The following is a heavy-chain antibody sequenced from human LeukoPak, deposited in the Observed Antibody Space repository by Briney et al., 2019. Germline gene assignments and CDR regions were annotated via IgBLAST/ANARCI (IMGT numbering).Heavy chain of an antibody. J-gene: IGHJ4*02. Sequence: GGSLRLSCAASGFIFTSYSMNWVRQAPGKGLEWVSYISSSSSTIYYADSVKGRFTISRDNAKNSLYLQMNSLRAEDTAVYYCARQRAGLTVTTSDYWGQGTLVTVSS. V-gene: IGHV3-48*01. CDR3: ARQRAGLTVTTSDY. CDR2: ISSSSSTI. CDR1: GFIFTSYS. D-gene: IGHD4-17*01.